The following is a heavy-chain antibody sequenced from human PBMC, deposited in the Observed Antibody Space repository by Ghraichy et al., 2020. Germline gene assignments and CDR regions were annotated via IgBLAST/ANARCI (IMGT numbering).Heavy chain of an antibody. V-gene: IGHV3-23*01. CDR3: AKSSSVWLLLDY. CDR1: GFTFSSYV. D-gene: IGHD6-19*01. Sequence: GGSLRLSCAASGFTFSSYVMTWIRQAPGKGLEWVSTISSAGSTYYADSLKGRFTISRDNSKNTLYLQMNSLRAEDTAADYCAKSSSVWLLLDYGGQGPLVTVSS. J-gene: IGHJ4*02. CDR2: ISSAGST.